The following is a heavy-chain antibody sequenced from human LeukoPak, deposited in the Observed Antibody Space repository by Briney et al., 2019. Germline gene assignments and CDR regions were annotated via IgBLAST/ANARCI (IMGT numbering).Heavy chain of an antibody. Sequence: GGSLRLSCAASGFTFSSFEMNWVRQAPGKGLEWISYIDSRGSTIYYADSVKGRFTISRDNAKNSLYMQMNSLRAEDTAVYYCARDKQATVTPYYYGMDVWGQGTTVTVSS. CDR2: IDSRGSTI. D-gene: IGHD4-17*01. J-gene: IGHJ6*02. V-gene: IGHV3-48*03. CDR1: GFTFSSFE. CDR3: ARDKQATVTPYYYGMDV.